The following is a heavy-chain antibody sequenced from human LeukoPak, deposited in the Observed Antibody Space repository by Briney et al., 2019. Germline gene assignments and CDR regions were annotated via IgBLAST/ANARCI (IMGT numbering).Heavy chain of an antibody. V-gene: IGHV3-21*01. J-gene: IGHJ4*02. D-gene: IGHD6-19*01. CDR3: AIDQGSDWSLPFDY. CDR1: GYTFTYYS. CDR2: ISSGSSYI. Sequence: PGGSLRLSSAASGYTFTYYSMNWVRQAPGKGLEWVSSISSGSSYIYYADPVKGRFTISRDNAKNSLYLQMNSLRAEDTAVYYCAIDQGSDWSLPFDYWGQGTLVTVSS.